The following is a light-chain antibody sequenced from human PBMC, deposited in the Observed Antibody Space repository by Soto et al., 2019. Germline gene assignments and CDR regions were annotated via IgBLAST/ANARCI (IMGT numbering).Light chain of an antibody. J-gene: IGKJ4*01. V-gene: IGKV3-11*01. CDR1: QSVSSY. Sequence: EIVLTQSPATLSLSPGERATLSCRASQSVSSYLAWYQQKPGQAPRLLIYDASNRATGIPARFSGNGSGTDFTLTISSLEPEDFAVYYCQESSNWPLTLGGGNKVEIK. CDR3: QESSNWPLT. CDR2: DAS.